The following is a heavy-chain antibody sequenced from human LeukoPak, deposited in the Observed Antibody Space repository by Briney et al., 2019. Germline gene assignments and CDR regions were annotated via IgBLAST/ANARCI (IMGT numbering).Heavy chain of an antibody. D-gene: IGHD6-6*01. V-gene: IGHV4-34*01. CDR1: GGSFSGYY. Sequence: KTSETLSLTCAVYGGSFSGYYWSWIRQPPGKGLEWIGEINHSGSTNYNPSLKSRVTISVDTSKNQFSLKLSSVTAVDTAVYYCARTLYSSSSLALDYWGQGTLVTVSS. CDR2: INHSGST. J-gene: IGHJ4*02. CDR3: ARTLYSSSSLALDY.